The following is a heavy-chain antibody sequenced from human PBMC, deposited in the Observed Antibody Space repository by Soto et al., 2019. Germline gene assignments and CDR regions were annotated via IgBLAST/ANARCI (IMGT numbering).Heavy chain of an antibody. V-gene: IGHV3-7*01. Sequence: GALRRSCAPSGFTCRSYPISWVRQAPWKGLEWVANIKQDGSEKYYVDSVKGRFTISRDNAKNSLYLQMNSMRAEDTAVYYCARRIVLIVYALDYWG. D-gene: IGHD2-8*01. CDR1: GFTCRSYP. CDR3: ARRIVLIVYALDY. J-gene: IGHJ4*01. CDR2: IKQDGSEK.